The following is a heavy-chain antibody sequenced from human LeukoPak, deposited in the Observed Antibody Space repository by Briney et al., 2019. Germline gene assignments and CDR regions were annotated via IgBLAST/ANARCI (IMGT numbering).Heavy chain of an antibody. J-gene: IGHJ4*02. D-gene: IGHD3-9*01. CDR2: ISGSGGST. CDR3: VKWGDYDILTGYYDPDY. CDR1: GFTFSSYA. Sequence: GGSLRLSCAASGFTFSSYAMSWVRQAPGKGLEWVSAISGSGGSTYYADSVKGRFTISRDTSKNTLYLQMNSLRAEDTAVYYCVKWGDYDILTGYYDPDYWGQGTLVTVSS. V-gene: IGHV3-23*01.